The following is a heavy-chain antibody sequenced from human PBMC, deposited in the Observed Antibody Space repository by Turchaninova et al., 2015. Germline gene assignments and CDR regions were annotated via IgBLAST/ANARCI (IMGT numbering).Heavy chain of an antibody. V-gene: IGHV4-38-2*02. CDR1: GHSIHTGHD. D-gene: IGHD4-17*01. CDR3: ARESSTVIRGIYEY. Sequence: QVQLQETGTGLVTPSETLSLIYAASGHSIHTGHDVGLIRQPPGKGLEWIGRIDHLGSSYYSTPLNSRVTISVDTSKNQLSLKMRFVTAADTAIYYWARESSTVIRGIYEYWGQGTLVTVSS. CDR2: IDHLGSS. J-gene: IGHJ4*02.